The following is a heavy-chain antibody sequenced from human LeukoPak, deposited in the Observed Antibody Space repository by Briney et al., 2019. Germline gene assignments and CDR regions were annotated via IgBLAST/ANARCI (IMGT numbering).Heavy chain of an antibody. J-gene: IGHJ6*02. CDR2: IKQEGSEK. Sequence: SGGSLRLSCTPSGFTFSDYWMTWVRQAPGKGLEWVANIKQEGSEKYYVGSVRGRFTISRDNTKNSLFLQMNSLRAEDTAMYYCARDSGIAAAGDYGMDVWGQGTTVAVSS. V-gene: IGHV3-7*05. CDR3: ARDSGIAAAGDYGMDV. CDR1: GFTFSDYW. D-gene: IGHD6-13*01.